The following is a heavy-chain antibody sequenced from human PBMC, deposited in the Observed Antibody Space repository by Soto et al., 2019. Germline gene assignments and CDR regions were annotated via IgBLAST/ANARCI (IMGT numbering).Heavy chain of an antibody. J-gene: IGHJ6*03. CDR1: GFTFSSYW. Sequence: GGSLRLSCAASGFTFSSYWMSWVRQAPGKGLEWVANIKQDGSEKYYVDSVKGRFTISRDNAKNSLYLQMNSLRAEDTAVYYCARDSPGCSSTSCYSQYYYYYMDVWGKGTTVTVSS. CDR2: IKQDGSEK. V-gene: IGHV3-7*01. CDR3: ARDSPGCSSTSCYSQYYYYYMDV. D-gene: IGHD2-2*01.